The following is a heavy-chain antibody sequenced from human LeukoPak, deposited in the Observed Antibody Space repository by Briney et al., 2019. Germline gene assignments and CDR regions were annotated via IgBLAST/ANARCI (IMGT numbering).Heavy chain of an antibody. J-gene: IGHJ4*02. CDR1: GDSINSGSYH. CDR3: ARGGSH. Sequence: SETLSLTCTVSGDSINSGSYHWGWIRQPPGKGLEWIGSIQQSGNTYYNPSLKSRLTISVDTSKNQFSLKLNSVTAADTAVYYCARGGSHWGQGTLVTVSS. D-gene: IGHD5-12*01. V-gene: IGHV4-39*01. CDR2: IQQSGNT.